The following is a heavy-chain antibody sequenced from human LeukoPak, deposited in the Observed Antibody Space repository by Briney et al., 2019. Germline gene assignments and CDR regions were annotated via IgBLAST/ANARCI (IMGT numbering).Heavy chain of an antibody. J-gene: IGHJ5*02. D-gene: IGHD3-10*01. Sequence: KSSETLSLTCTVSGGSIRSYYWSWIRQPPGKGLEWIGYIYYSGSTNYNPSLKSRVTISVDTSKNQFSLKLSSVTAADTAVYYCAREMVRGVINPYNWFDPWGQGTLVTVSS. CDR3: AREMVRGVINPYNWFDP. CDR2: IYYSGST. V-gene: IGHV4-59*01. CDR1: GGSIRSYY.